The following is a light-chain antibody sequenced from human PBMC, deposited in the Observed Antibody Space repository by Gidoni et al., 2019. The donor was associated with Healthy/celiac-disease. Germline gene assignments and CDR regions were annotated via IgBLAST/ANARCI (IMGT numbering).Light chain of an antibody. V-gene: IGKV4-1*01. CDR3: QQYYSTPLT. Sequence: DHVMTQSPDSLAVSLGERATINCKSSQSVLYSSNNKNYLAWYQQKPGQPPKLLIYWASTRESGVPDRFSASGSGTDFTLTISSLQAEDVAVYYCQQYYSTPLTFGGXTKVEIK. CDR2: WAS. CDR1: QSVLYSSNNKNY. J-gene: IGKJ4*01.